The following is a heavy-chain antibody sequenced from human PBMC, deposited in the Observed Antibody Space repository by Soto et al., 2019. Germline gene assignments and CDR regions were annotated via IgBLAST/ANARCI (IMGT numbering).Heavy chain of an antibody. V-gene: IGHV3-66*01. D-gene: IGHD1-20*01. J-gene: IGHJ6*03. CDR2: IYSGGST. Sequence: GGSLRLSCAASGFTVSSNYMSWVRQAPGKGLEWVSVIYSGGSTYYPDSVKGRFTISRDNSKNTLYLQMNSLRAEDTAVYYCARDSCITGTRGGCYYYYMDVWGKGTTVTVSS. CDR1: GFTVSSNY. CDR3: ARDSCITGTRGGCYYYYMDV.